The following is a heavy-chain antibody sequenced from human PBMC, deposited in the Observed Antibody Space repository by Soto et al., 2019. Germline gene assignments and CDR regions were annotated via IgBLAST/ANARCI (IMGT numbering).Heavy chain of an antibody. D-gene: IGHD2-2*01. CDR3: AKGDIVVVPAAILYYYYGMDV. J-gene: IGHJ6*02. V-gene: IGHV4-30-4*01. CDR1: GGSISSGDYY. Sequence: SETLSLTCTVSGGSISSGDYYWSWIRQPPGKGLEWIGYIYYSGSTYYNPSLKSRVTISVDTSKNQFSLKLSSVTAADAAVYYCAKGDIVVVPAAILYYYYGMDVWGQGTTVTVSS. CDR2: IYYSGST.